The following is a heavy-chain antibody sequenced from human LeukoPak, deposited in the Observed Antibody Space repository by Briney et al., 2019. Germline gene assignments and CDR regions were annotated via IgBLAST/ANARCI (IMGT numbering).Heavy chain of an antibody. V-gene: IGHV4-61*02. CDR3: ARDGSYLGYFDH. CDR1: GGSISSGSYY. CDR2: IYTSGST. D-gene: IGHD7-27*01. J-gene: IGHJ4*02. Sequence: SETLSLTCTVSGGSISSGSYYWSWIRQPAGKGLEWIGRIYTSGSTNYNPSLKSRVTISVDTSKNQFSLKLSSVTAADTAVYYCARDGSYLGYFDHWGQGTLVTVSS.